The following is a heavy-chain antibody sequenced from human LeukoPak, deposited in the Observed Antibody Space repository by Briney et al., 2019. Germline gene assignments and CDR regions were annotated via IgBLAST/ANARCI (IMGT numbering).Heavy chain of an antibody. Sequence: SQTLSLTCAISGDIVSSNSAAWNWIRQSPSRGLEWLGRTYYRSKWYNDYAVSVKSRITINPDTSKNQFSLQLNSVTPEDTAVYYCARVGCSSTSCYGPFDYWGQGTLVTVSS. CDR3: ARVGCSSTSCYGPFDY. V-gene: IGHV6-1*01. CDR2: TYYRSKWYN. J-gene: IGHJ4*02. D-gene: IGHD2-2*01. CDR1: GDIVSSNSAA.